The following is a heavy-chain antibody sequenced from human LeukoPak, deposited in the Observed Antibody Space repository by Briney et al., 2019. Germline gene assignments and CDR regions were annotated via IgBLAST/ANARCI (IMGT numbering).Heavy chain of an antibody. CDR2: IKYSGGT. CDR1: GESFSGYY. D-gene: IGHD3-10*01. Sequence: SETLSLTCAVYGESFSGYYWSWIRQPPGKGLEWIGEIKYSGGTNYNPSLKSRVTISVDTSKNQFSLKLSSVTAADTAVYYCARHFRDYYYYMDVWGKGTTVTVSS. J-gene: IGHJ6*03. V-gene: IGHV4-34*01. CDR3: ARHFRDYYYYMDV.